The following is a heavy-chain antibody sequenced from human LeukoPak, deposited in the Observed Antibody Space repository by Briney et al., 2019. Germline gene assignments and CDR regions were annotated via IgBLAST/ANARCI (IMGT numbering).Heavy chain of an antibody. CDR2: ISGSGGTT. D-gene: IGHD6-13*01. CDR3: AKVLSGAAGGEFDY. J-gene: IGHJ4*02. CDR1: GFTFSSYG. V-gene: IGHV3-23*01. Sequence: GGSLRLSCAASGFTFSSYGMSWVRQAPGKGLEWVSAISGSGGTTNNADSVKGRFTISRDSAKNTLYLQMNSLRVEDMAVYYCAKVLSGAAGGEFDYWGQGTLVTVSS.